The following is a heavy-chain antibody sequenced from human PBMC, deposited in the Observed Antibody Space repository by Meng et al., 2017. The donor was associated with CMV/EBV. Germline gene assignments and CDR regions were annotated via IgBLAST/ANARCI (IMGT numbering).Heavy chain of an antibody. V-gene: IGHV1-69*12. CDR1: GGTFSSYA. D-gene: IGHD1-1*01. CDR2: IIPIFGTA. J-gene: IGHJ4*02. CDR3: ARDRGRRSRVFDY. Sequence: QVQLVQSGAEVKKPGYSVKVAGKASGGTFSSYAISWVRQAPGQGLEWMGGIIPIFGTANYAQKFQGRVTITADESTSTAYMELSSLRSEDTAVYYCARDRGRRSRVFDYWGQGTRVTVSS.